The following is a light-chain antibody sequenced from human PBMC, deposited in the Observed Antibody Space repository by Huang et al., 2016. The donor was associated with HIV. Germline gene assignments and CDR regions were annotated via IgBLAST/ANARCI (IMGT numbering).Light chain of an antibody. V-gene: IGKV3-15*01. CDR2: GAS. CDR1: QSINKN. CDR3: QQYNNWPRGT. J-gene: IGKJ2*01. Sequence: EIVMTQSPATLSVSPGDRVTLSCRASQSINKNLAWYQQKPAQSPRLLVYGASTRAIGIPPMFSGSGSGTEFTLTSNSLQSEDFAVYFCQQYNNWPRGTFGQGTKLEIK.